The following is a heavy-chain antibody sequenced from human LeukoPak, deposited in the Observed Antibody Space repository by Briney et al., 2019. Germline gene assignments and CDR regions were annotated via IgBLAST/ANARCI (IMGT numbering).Heavy chain of an antibody. CDR2: IDTSTTYM. Sequence: GGSLRLSCAASGFTFSSYSMNWVRQAPGKGLEWVSSIDTSTTYMTYADSVKGRFTISRDNSKNTLYLHMNSLRAEDTAMYYCAKARREGDLLTCIDSWGQGALVTVSS. J-gene: IGHJ4*02. V-gene: IGHV3-21*04. D-gene: IGHD1-26*01. CDR3: AKARREGDLLTCIDS. CDR1: GFTFSSYS.